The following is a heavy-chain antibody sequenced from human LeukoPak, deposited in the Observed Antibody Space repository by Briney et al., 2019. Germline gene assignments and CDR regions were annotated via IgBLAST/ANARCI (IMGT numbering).Heavy chain of an antibody. CDR2: IRYDGSNK. CDR1: GFTFSSYG. Sequence: GGSLRLSCAASGFTFSSYGMHWVRQAPGKGLEWVAFIRYDGSNKYYADSVKGRFTISRDNSKNTLYLQMNSLRAEDTAVYYCAKDRSYYGSGSYFWFDPWGQGTLVTVSS. J-gene: IGHJ5*02. D-gene: IGHD3-10*01. V-gene: IGHV3-30*02. CDR3: AKDRSYYGSGSYFWFDP.